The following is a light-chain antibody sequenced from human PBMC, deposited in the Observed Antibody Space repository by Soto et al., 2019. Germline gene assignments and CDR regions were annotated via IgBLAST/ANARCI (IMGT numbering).Light chain of an antibody. V-gene: IGKV1-5*01. J-gene: IGKJ4*01. CDR2: DAS. CDR3: QQSFSNVALS. CDR1: QSISSW. Sequence: DIQMTQSPSTLSESVGDRVTITCRASQSISSWLAWYQQKPGKAPKLLIYDASSLESGVPSRFSGSGSGTEFTLTISSLQPDDFATYYCQQSFSNVALSFGGGTKVAI.